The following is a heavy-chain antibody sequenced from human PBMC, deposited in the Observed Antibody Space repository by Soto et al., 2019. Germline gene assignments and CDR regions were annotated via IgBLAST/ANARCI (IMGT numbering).Heavy chain of an antibody. CDR3: AKDSIRYCSGGSCYPGGPPTYGMDV. D-gene: IGHD2-15*01. CDR2: ISYDGSNK. J-gene: IGHJ6*02. V-gene: IGHV3-30*18. CDR1: GFTFSSYG. Sequence: PGGSLRLSCAASGFTFSSYGMHWVRQAPGKGLEWVAVISYDGSNKYYADSVRGRFTISRDNSKNTLYLQMNSLRAEDTAVYYCAKDSIRYCSGGSCYPGGPPTYGMDVWGPGTTVTVSS.